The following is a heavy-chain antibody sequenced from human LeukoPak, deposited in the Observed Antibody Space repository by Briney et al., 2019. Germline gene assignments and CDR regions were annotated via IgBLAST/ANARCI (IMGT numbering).Heavy chain of an antibody. J-gene: IGHJ4*02. Sequence: ASVKVSCKASGYTFTSYGISWVRQAPGRGLEWMGWISAYNGNTNYAQKLQGRVTMTTDTSTSTAYMELRSLRSDDTAVYYCARERTQYCSSTSCYTWSYFDYWGQGTLVTVSS. V-gene: IGHV1-18*01. D-gene: IGHD2-2*02. CDR3: ARERTQYCSSTSCYTWSYFDY. CDR1: GYTFTSYG. CDR2: ISAYNGNT.